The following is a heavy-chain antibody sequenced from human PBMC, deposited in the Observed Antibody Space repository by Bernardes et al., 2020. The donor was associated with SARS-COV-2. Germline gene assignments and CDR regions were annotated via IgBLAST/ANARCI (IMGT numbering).Heavy chain of an antibody. Sequence: ASVKVSCKASGYTFISYGITWVRRAPGQGLEWMGWISTSSGNTVYAEEFQGRLTMTTDTSTSTAYMELRSLRSDDTAMYYCARDEVGTLINYFDYWGQGTPVTVSS. CDR2: ISTSSGNT. J-gene: IGHJ4*02. CDR1: GYTFISYG. CDR3: ARDEVGTLINYFDY. V-gene: IGHV1-18*04.